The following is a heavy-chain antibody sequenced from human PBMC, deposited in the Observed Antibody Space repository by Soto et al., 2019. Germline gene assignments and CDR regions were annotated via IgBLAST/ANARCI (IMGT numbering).Heavy chain of an antibody. V-gene: IGHV4-4*07. CDR3: ARGSYGSGTYYNSLQIDY. J-gene: IGHJ4*02. CDR1: GASLAGYY. CDR2: IYATGST. Sequence: SETLSLTCNVSGASLAGYYWSWIRQPPGKGLEWIGRIYATGSTNYNPSLKSRVTISVDTSKNQFFMKLTSVTAADTAVYYCARGSYGSGTYYNSLQIDYWGQGTLVTVSS. D-gene: IGHD3-10*01.